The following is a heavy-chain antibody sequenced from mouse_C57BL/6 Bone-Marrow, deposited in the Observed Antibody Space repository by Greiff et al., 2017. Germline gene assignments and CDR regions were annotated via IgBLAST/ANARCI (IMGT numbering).Heavy chain of an antibody. V-gene: IGHV1-52*01. CDR3: ARIYDGYYVNYAMAY. CDR1: GYTFTSYW. J-gene: IGHJ4*01. D-gene: IGHD2-3*01. Sequence: VQLQQPGAELVRPGSSVKLSCKASGYTFTSYWMHWVKQRPIQGLEWIGNIDPSDSETHYNQKFKDKDTLTVDTSSSTAYMQLSSLTSEDSAVYYCARIYDGYYVNYAMAYWGQGTSVTVSS. CDR2: IDPSDSET.